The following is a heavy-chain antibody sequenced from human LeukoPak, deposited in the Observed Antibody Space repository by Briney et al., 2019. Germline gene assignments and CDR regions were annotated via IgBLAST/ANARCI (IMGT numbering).Heavy chain of an antibody. Sequence: SETLSLTCTVSGGSISSSSYYWGWIRQRPGKGLEWIGSIDYSGSTYYNPSLKSRVTISVDTSKNQFSLKLSSVTAADTAVYYCARHRPPGLDPWGQGTLVTVSS. CDR1: GGSISSSSYY. CDR2: IDYSGST. J-gene: IGHJ5*02. D-gene: IGHD3/OR15-3a*01. V-gene: IGHV4-39*01. CDR3: ARHRPPGLDP.